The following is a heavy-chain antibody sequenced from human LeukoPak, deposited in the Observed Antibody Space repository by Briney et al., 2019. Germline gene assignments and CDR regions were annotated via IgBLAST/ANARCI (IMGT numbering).Heavy chain of an antibody. CDR2: ISYDGSNK. CDR3: AKACTTAVRQPFDS. Sequence: PGGSLRLSCAASGFTFSNYGMHWVRQAPGKGLEWVAVISYDGSNKYYADSVKGRFTISRDNSKNTLDLQMKSLRAEDTAIYYCAKACTTAVRQPFDSWGQGTLVTVFS. J-gene: IGHJ4*02. D-gene: IGHD1-1*01. V-gene: IGHV3-33*05. CDR1: GFTFSNYG.